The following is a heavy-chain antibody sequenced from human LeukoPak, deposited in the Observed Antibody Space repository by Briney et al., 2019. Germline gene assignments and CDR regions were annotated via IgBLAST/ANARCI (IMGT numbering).Heavy chain of an antibody. V-gene: IGHV3-30*18. CDR1: GFTFSSYD. J-gene: IGHJ4*02. Sequence: PGGSLRLSCAASGFTFSSYDMHWIRQAPGKGLEWVAVISYDGSNKYYADSVKGRFTISRDNSKNTLYLQMNSLRAEDTAVYYCAKDQFAYYDFWSGYYAFDYWGQGTLVTVSS. CDR2: ISYDGSNK. CDR3: AKDQFAYYDFWSGYYAFDY. D-gene: IGHD3-3*01.